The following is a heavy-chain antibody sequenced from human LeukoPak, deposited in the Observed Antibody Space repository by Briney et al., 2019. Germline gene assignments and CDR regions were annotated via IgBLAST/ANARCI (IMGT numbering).Heavy chain of an antibody. CDR1: GYTFTSYA. J-gene: IGHJ4*02. Sequence: APVKVSCKASGYTFTSYAMHWVHQAPGQRLEWMGWINAGNGNTKYSQKFQGRVTITRDTSASTAYMELSSLRSEDTAVYYCARDLDSGTTDYWGQGTLVTVSS. CDR2: INAGNGNT. CDR3: ARDLDSGTTDY. V-gene: IGHV1-3*01. D-gene: IGHD1-1*01.